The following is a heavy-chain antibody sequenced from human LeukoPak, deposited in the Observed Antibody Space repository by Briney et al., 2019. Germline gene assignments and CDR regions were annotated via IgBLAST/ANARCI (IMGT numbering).Heavy chain of an antibody. CDR1: GFTFSNYW. Sequence: GGSLRLSCAASGFTFSNYWMHWVRQAPGKGLVWVSRINSDGSTTSYADSVKGRFTISRDNAKNTLYLQMNSLRAEDAAVYSCASGGRYNSGWYGYYFDYWGQGTLVTVSS. V-gene: IGHV3-74*01. CDR3: ASGGRYNSGWYGYYFDY. CDR2: INSDGSTT. D-gene: IGHD6-19*01. J-gene: IGHJ4*02.